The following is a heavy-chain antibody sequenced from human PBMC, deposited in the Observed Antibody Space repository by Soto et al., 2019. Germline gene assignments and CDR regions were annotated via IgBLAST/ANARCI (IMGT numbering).Heavy chain of an antibody. CDR2: IYHSGST. CDR3: ARWWMYALRFDP. D-gene: IGHD2-8*01. Sequence: QLQLQESGSGLVKPSQTLFLTCAVSGGSISSGGYSWSWIRQPRGKGLEWIGYIYHSGSTYYNPSLKSRVTISVDRSKNQFSLKLSSVTAADTAVYYCARWWMYALRFDPWGLGTLVTVSS. J-gene: IGHJ5*02. V-gene: IGHV4-30-2*01. CDR1: GGSISSGGYS.